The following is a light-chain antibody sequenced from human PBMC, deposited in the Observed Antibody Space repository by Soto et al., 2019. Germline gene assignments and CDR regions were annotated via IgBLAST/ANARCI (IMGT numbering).Light chain of an antibody. CDR3: QKYNDAPCT. J-gene: IGKJ1*01. Sequence: RMTQSPSSLSASVGDRVTITCRASQDISNYLAWYQQKPGGAPKLLIYEASTLQSGVPSRFSGSGSGADFTLTISSLQPEDVAIYYCQKYNDAPCTFGQGTRVEMK. V-gene: IGKV1-27*01. CDR1: QDISNY. CDR2: EAS.